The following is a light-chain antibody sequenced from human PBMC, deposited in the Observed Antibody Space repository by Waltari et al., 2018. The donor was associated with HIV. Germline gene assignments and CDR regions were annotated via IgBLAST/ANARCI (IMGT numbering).Light chain of an antibody. CDR2: SND. CDR1: SPHIRSNT. V-gene: IGLV1-44*01. Sequence: QSVLTQPPSASGTPGQRVTISCSGSSPHIRSNTVSWYQQLPGTAPKLLIYSNDQRPSGVPDRFSGSKSGTSASLAISGLQSEDEADYYCAAWDDSLNGWVFGGGTKLTVL. J-gene: IGLJ3*02. CDR3: AAWDDSLNGWV.